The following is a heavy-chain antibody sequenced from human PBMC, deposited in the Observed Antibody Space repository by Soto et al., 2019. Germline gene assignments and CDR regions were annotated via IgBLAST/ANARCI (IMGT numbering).Heavy chain of an antibody. D-gene: IGHD3-22*01. V-gene: IGHV3-23*01. CDR2: ISGSGGST. J-gene: IGHJ4*02. CDR1: GFTFSSYA. Sequence: PGGSLRLSCAASGFTFSSYAMSWVRQAPGKGLEWVSAISGSGGSTYYADSVKGRFTISRDNSKNTLYLQMNSLRAEDTAVYYCAKVYGYYYDRPRGGYFDYWGQGTLVTVSS. CDR3: AKVYGYYYDRPRGGYFDY.